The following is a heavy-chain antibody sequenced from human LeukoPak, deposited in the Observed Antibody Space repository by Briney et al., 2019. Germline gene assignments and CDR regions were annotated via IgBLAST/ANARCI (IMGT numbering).Heavy chain of an antibody. Sequence: PSETLSLTCTVSGGSISSYYWSWIRQPPGKGLEWIGYIYYSGSTNYNPSLKRRVTISVDTSKNQFSLKLSSVTAADTAVYYCATTYLYAFDIWGQGTMVTVSS. D-gene: IGHD1-1*01. J-gene: IGHJ3*02. V-gene: IGHV4-59*01. CDR2: IYYSGST. CDR1: GGSISSYY. CDR3: ATTYLYAFDI.